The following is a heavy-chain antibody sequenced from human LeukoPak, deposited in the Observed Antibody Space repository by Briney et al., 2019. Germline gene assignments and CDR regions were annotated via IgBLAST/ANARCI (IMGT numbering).Heavy chain of an antibody. V-gene: IGHV3-23*01. J-gene: IGHJ4*02. D-gene: IGHD6-19*01. CDR1: GFTFSNYA. CDR3: AKKGVEQWAYFDY. CDR2: ISADGTYA. Sequence: GGSLRFSCEASGFTFSNYALSWVRQAPGEGLEWVSAISADGTYAFYAGSVKGRFTISRDDSKNPLYLQMNSLRAEDTAVYYCAKKGVEQWAYFDYWGQGTLVTVSS.